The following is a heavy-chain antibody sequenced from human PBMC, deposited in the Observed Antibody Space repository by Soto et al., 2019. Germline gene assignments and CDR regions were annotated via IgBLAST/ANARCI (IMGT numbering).Heavy chain of an antibody. J-gene: IGHJ3*02. CDR1: GYTFTSYY. V-gene: IGHV1-46*01. CDR3: ARAGFYYGGYVQGAFDI. D-gene: IGHD5-12*01. Sequence: ASVKVSCKASGYTFTSYYMHWVRQAPGQGLEWMGIINPSGGSTSYAQKFQGRVTMTRDTSTSTVYMELSSLRSEDTAVYYCARAGFYYGGYVQGAFDIWGQGTMVTVSS. CDR2: INPSGGST.